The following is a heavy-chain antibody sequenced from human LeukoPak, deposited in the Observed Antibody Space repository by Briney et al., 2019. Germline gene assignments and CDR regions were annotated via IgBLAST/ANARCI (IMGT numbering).Heavy chain of an antibody. V-gene: IGHV1-69*04. Sequence: PSVTVSCTASGGTFTSYAISWVRQAPGQGLEWMGRIIPILGIANYAQKFQGRVTMTGDKATGTAYMELSSLRSEDTAVYYCARDIVATIKNGSYYYYGMDVWGEGTTVSVSS. CDR3: ARDIVATIKNGSYYYYGMDV. CDR1: GGTFTSYA. J-gene: IGHJ6*01. D-gene: IGHD5-12*01. CDR2: IIPILGIA.